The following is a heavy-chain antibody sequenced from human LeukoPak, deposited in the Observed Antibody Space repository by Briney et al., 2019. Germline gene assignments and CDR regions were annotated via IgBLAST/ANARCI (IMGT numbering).Heavy chain of an antibody. CDR1: SLTLCSYG. V-gene: IGHV3-21*06. D-gene: IGHD1-1*01. J-gene: IGHJ4*02. Sequence: GASLTPSCAVSSLTLCSYGTRWVRHAPGGGLGWVASISSSGSYIYYADSVKGRFTISRDSAKNSLYLQMDSLRGDDTALYFCARGYWDDEVYWGQGALVTVSS. CDR3: ARGYWDDEVY. CDR2: ISSSGSYI.